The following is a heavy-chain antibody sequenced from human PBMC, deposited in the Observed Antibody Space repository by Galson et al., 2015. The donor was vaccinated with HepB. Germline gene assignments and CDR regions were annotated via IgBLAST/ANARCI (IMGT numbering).Heavy chain of an antibody. CDR3: ARDSEPLAARRQWDHSSYVLDV. CDR1: GYTFTDYY. CDR2: INPSSGDP. V-gene: IGHV1-2*04. D-gene: IGHD6-6*01. J-gene: IGHJ6*02. Sequence: SVKVSCKASGYTFTDYYIHWVRQAPGQGLEWMGWINPSSGDPHFAQKFQAWVTMTRDTSIRTAYMELARLRSDDTAMYYCARDSEPLAARRQWDHSSYVLDVWGQGTTVTVSS.